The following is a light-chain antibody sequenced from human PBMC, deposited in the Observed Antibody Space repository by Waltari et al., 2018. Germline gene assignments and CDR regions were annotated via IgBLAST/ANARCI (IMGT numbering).Light chain of an antibody. J-gene: IGKJ1*01. V-gene: IGKV3-15*01. CDR3: QQYNNWPKT. CDR1: QSVSSN. Sequence: EIVMTQSPATLSVSPGERATLPCRASQSVSSNLAWYQQKPGQAPRLPSYGASTRATGIPARFSGSGSGTEFTLTISSLQSEDFAVYYCQQYNNWPKTFGQGTKVEIK. CDR2: GAS.